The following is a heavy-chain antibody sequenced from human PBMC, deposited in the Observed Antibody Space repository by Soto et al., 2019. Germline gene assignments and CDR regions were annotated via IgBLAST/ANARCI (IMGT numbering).Heavy chain of an antibody. CDR3: ARDMRYYYGSGRTNPRYYYGMDV. Sequence: PGGSLRLSCAASGFTVSSNYMSWVRQAPGKGLEWVSVIYSGGSTYYADSVKGRFTISRDNSKNTLYLQMTSLRAEDKAVYYCARDMRYYYGSGRTNPRYYYGMDVWGQGTTVTVSS. CDR2: IYSGGST. CDR1: GFTVSSNY. D-gene: IGHD3-10*01. J-gene: IGHJ6*02. V-gene: IGHV3-53*01.